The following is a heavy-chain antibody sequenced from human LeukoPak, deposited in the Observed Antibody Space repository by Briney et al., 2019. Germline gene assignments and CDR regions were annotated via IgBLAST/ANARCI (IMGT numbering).Heavy chain of an antibody. CDR2: SSAYNGNT. CDR1: GYTFTNYG. Sequence: ASVKVSCKASGYTFTNYGISWVRQAPGQGLEWMGWSSAYNGNTNYAQRLQGRVTMTADTSTSTAYMELRSLRSDDTAVYYCARDLREGSSSYQIPFDYWGQGTLVTVSS. CDR3: ARDLREGSSSYQIPFDY. V-gene: IGHV1-18*01. J-gene: IGHJ4*02. D-gene: IGHD6-13*01.